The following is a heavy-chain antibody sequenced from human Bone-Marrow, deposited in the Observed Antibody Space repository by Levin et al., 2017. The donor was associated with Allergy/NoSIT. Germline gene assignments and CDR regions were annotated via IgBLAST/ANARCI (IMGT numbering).Heavy chain of an antibody. V-gene: IGHV3-74*01. CDR2: INADGSIT. CDR1: GFSFSTYW. J-gene: IGHJ4*02. D-gene: IGHD6-19*01. CDR3: TREIVEAGIGAYY. Sequence: QPGGSLRLSCVGSGFSFSTYWMHWVRQAPGTGLVWVSRINADGSITNHADSVEGRFTISRDNAKNTLYLQMDSLRAEDTGVYYCTREIVEAGIGAYYWGQGALVTVSS.